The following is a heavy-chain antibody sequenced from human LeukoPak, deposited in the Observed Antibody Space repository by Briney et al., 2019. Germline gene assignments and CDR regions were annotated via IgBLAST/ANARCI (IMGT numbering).Heavy chain of an antibody. V-gene: IGHV3-23*01. J-gene: IGHJ5*02. CDR1: GFTFSSYG. D-gene: IGHD2-2*01. CDR3: AKDGVPAAMLISWFDP. Sequence: GGSLRLSCAASGFTFSSYGMSWVRQAPGKGLEWVSAISGSGGSTYYADSVKGRFTISRDNSKNTLYLQMNSLRAEDTAVYYCAKDGVPAAMLISWFDPWGQGTLVTVSS. CDR2: ISGSGGST.